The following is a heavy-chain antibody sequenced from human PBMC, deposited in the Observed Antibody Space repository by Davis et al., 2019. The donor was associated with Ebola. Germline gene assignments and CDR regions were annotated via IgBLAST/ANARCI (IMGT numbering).Heavy chain of an antibody. V-gene: IGHV4-34*01. Sequence: GSLRLSCAVYGGSFSGYYWSWIRQPPGKGLEWIGEINHSGSTNYNPSLKSRVTISVDTSKNQFSLKLSSVTAADTAVYYCATTIAAAGTEGFDYWGQGTLVTVSS. CDR2: INHSGST. CDR3: ATTIAAAGTEGFDY. CDR1: GGSFSGYY. J-gene: IGHJ4*02. D-gene: IGHD6-13*01.